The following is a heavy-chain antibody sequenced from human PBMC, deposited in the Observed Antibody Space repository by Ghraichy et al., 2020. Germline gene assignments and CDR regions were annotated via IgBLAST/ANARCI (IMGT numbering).Heavy chain of an antibody. CDR3: ARGNDESRGPFEF. Sequence: GESLNISCAASGFTVSTSYMSWVRQAPGKGLEWVSVIYRGGATHYADTVKGRFSVARDNAKNTMYLQMSSLRAEDTAVYYCARGNDESRGPFEFWGQGTLVIVSS. CDR1: GFTVSTSY. D-gene: IGHD3-10*01. CDR2: IYRGGAT. J-gene: IGHJ4*02. V-gene: IGHV3-66*01.